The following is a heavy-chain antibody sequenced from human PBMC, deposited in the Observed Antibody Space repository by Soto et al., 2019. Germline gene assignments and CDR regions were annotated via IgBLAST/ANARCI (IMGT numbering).Heavy chain of an antibody. CDR3: ALEPTGTAGFDY. CDR1: GHTFTGHH. V-gene: IGHV1-2*02. J-gene: IGHJ4*02. D-gene: IGHD2-21*02. CDR2: IDLDIGDT. Sequence: QVQMVQSGAEVKKPGASVKVSSKASGHTFTGHHMHWVRQAPGQGLEWMGLIDLDIGDTKFAQKFQGRVTSTSDTSITTAYMELRGLRSGDTAVYYCALEPTGTAGFDYLVQGTLVTVSS.